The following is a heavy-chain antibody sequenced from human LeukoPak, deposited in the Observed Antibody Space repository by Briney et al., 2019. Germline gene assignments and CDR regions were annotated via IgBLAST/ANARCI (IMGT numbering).Heavy chain of an antibody. Sequence: GGSLRLSCAASGFTFSSYSMNWVRQAPGKGLEWVSSISSSSSYIYYADSVKGRFTISRDNAKNSLYLQMNSLRAEDTAVYYCARGMSIAARLPGYWGQGTLVTVSS. CDR3: ARGMSIAARLPGY. CDR2: ISSSSSYI. CDR1: GFTFSSYS. J-gene: IGHJ4*02. D-gene: IGHD6-6*01. V-gene: IGHV3-21*01.